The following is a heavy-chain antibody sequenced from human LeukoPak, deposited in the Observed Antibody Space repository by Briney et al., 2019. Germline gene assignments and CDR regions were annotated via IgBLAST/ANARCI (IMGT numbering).Heavy chain of an antibody. D-gene: IGHD4-17*01. J-gene: IGHJ4*02. Sequence: SETLSLTCAVYGGSFSGYYWSWIRQPPGKGLEWLGEINHSGSTNYNPSLKSRVTISVDTSKNQFSLQLSSVTAADTAVYYCARNSHYGDYSDYWGQGTLVTVSS. CDR1: GGSFSGYY. CDR3: ARNSHYGDYSDY. V-gene: IGHV4-34*01. CDR2: INHSGST.